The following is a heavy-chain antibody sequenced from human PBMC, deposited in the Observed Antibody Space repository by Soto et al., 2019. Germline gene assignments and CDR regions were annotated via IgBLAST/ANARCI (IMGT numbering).Heavy chain of an antibody. CDR1: SDSISNYY. J-gene: IGHJ4*02. D-gene: IGHD1-26*01. CDR3: ARRGGAAPFDY. CDR2: MHYNGYT. Sequence: SETLSLTCTVSSDSISNYYCSWFRQPPGKGLEWIGYMHYNGYTSYNPSLRSRVTISVDTSKNQFSLKLTSVTVADTALYYCARRGGAAPFDYWGQGTLVTVSS. V-gene: IGHV4-59*08.